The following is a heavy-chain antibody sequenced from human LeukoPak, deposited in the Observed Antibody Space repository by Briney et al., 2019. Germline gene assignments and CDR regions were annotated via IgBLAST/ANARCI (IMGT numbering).Heavy chain of an antibody. CDR1: GFTFSNYA. CDR2: ITGSGGAT. V-gene: IGHV3-23*01. J-gene: IGHJ4*02. CDR3: AKWGDYDVLTGYYDSDY. Sequence: GGSLRLSCAASGFTFSNYAMSWVRQAPGKGLEWVSAITGSGGATYYADSVKGRLTISRDNSKNTLYLQINSLRAEDTAVYYCAKWGDYDVLTGYYDSDYWGQGTLVTVSS. D-gene: IGHD3-9*01.